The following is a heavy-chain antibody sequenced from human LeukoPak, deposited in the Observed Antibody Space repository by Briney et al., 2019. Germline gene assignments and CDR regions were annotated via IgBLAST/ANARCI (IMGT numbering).Heavy chain of an antibody. Sequence: ASVKVSCMASGYTFTNYYIHWVRQAPGQGLEWMGIINPSGGSPTYAQNFQGRVTMTRDTSTSTVYMELSSLRSEDTAVYYCARNYDGGWFDPWGQGTLVTVSS. CDR1: GYTFTNYY. V-gene: IGHV1-46*01. D-gene: IGHD3-3*01. CDR3: ARNYDGGWFDP. CDR2: INPSGGSP. J-gene: IGHJ5*02.